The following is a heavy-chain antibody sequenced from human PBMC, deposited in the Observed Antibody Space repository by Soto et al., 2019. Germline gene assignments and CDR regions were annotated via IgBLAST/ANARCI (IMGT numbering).Heavy chain of an antibody. D-gene: IGHD4-17*01. CDR2: IIPMFGTP. V-gene: IGHV1-69*01. CDR1: GGSVNSHA. CDR3: ASSRNVADVNDYGGNYHGFDI. J-gene: IGHJ3*02. Sequence: QVQLEQSGAEVKKAGSSVKVSCKAFGGSVNSHAISWVRQAPGQGLEWMGGIIPMFGTPTYAQRFQAGVTISADESTSTVYLDLSSLRSEDTAMYYCASSRNVADVNDYGGNYHGFDIWGQGTMVTVSS.